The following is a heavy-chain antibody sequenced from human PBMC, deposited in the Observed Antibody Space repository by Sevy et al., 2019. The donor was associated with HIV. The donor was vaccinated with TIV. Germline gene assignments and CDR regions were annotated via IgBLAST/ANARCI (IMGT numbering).Heavy chain of an antibody. CDR1: GYSFTSYW. J-gene: IGHJ4*02. Sequence: GESLKISCKGSGYSFTSYWIGWVRQVPGEGLEWMGIIYPGDSDTRYSPSFQGQVTISADKSISTAYLQWSSLKASDTAMYYCARQNPYYDSSGYQYYFDYWGQGTLVTVSS. V-gene: IGHV5-51*01. D-gene: IGHD3-22*01. CDR3: ARQNPYYDSSGYQYYFDY. CDR2: IYPGDSDT.